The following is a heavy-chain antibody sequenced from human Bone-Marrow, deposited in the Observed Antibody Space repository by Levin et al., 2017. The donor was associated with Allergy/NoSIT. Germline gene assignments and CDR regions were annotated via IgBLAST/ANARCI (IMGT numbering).Heavy chain of an antibody. J-gene: IGHJ4*02. CDR3: ARGEGLRGYYFDY. Sequence: KISCKASGVTFSDYAIGWLRQAPGQGLEWMGGTFAVFGTINYAQRFQGRVTITADESTSTAYMELSSLTSEDTAVYYCARGEGLRGYYFDYWGQGTLVTVSS. CDR2: TFAVFGTI. CDR1: GVTFSDYA. V-gene: IGHV1-69*01. D-gene: IGHD4-17*01.